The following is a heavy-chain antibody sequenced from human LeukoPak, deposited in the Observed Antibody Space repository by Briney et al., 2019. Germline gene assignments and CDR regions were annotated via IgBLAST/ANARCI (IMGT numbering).Heavy chain of an antibody. CDR3: ARDHSAIYYGMDV. Sequence: GGSLRLSCAASGFTFSSYWMSWVRQAPGKGLEWVANIKQDGSEKYYVDSVKGRFTISRDNAKNSLYLQMNSLRAEDTAVYYCARDHSAIYYGMDVWGQGTTVTVSS. CDR2: IKQDGSEK. CDR1: GFTFSSYW. J-gene: IGHJ6*02. V-gene: IGHV3-7*01. D-gene: IGHD5-18*01.